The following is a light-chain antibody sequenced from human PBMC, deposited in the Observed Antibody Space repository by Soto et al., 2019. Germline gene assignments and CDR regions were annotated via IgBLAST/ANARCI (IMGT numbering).Light chain of an antibody. Sequence: QLVLTQPPSMSGAPGQRVTISCTGSSSNIGAAYDVHWYQHLPGTAPKLLIYGNTNRPSGVPDRFSGSKSGTSASLVITGLQAEDEADYYCQSHDSSLNSWVFGGGTKLTVL. J-gene: IGLJ3*02. V-gene: IGLV1-40*01. CDR2: GNT. CDR3: QSHDSSLNSWV. CDR1: SSNIGAAYD.